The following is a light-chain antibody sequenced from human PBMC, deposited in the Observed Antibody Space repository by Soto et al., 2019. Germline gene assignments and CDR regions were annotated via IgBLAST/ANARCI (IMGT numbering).Light chain of an antibody. J-gene: IGKJ1*01. Sequence: DIQMTQSPSTLSGSVGDRVTITCRASQTISSWLAWYQQKPGKAPKLLIFDGSTLEGGVPSRFSGSGSGTEFTLTISSLQPDDFATYYCQHYNSYSEAFGQGTKVDIK. V-gene: IGKV1-5*01. CDR1: QTISSW. CDR3: QHYNSYSEA. CDR2: DGS.